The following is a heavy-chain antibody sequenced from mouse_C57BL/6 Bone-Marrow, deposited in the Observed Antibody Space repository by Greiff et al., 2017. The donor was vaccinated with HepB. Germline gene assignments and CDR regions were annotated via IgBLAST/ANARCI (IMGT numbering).Heavy chain of an antibody. CDR3: ARERDSNYVNDYYAMDY. CDR2: IFPGSGST. Sequence: QVQLKQSGPELVRPGASVKISCKAPGYTFTSHWMQWVRQRPGQGLEWIGEIFPGSGSTYYNEKFKGKATLTVDTSSSTAYMQLSSLTSEDSAGYFCARERDSNYVNDYYAMDYWGQGTSVTVSS. V-gene: IGHV1-56*01. D-gene: IGHD2-5*01. J-gene: IGHJ4*01. CDR1: GYTFTSHW.